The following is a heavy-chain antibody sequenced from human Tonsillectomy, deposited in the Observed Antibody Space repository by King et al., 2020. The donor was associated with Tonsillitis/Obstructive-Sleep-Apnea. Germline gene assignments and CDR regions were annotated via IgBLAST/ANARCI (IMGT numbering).Heavy chain of an antibody. D-gene: IGHD6-19*01. CDR1: GDTFTRYW. J-gene: IGHJ3*02. Sequence: QLVQSGAEVKKPGESLKISCKGSGDTFTRYWIGWVRQMPGKGLEWMGIIYPGDSDTEYTPCFQGQVTIPADKSLSTAYLQWSDLKASDIAMYYCARTVAGDRYAFDIWGQGTMVTVSS. CDR2: IYPGDSDT. V-gene: IGHV5-51*01. CDR3: ARTVAGDRYAFDI.